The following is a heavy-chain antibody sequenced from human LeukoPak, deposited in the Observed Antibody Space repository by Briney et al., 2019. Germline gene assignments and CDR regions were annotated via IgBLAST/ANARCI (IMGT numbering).Heavy chain of an antibody. CDR2: ISISGSTI. D-gene: IGHD6-13*01. Sequence: GGSLRLSCAASGFTFSSHGMSWVRQAPGKGLEWVSYISISGSTIYYADSVKGRFTISRDNAKNSLYLQMNSLRAEDTAVYYCARGIAQGFDYWGQGTLVTVSS. V-gene: IGHV3-48*04. CDR3: ARGIAQGFDY. CDR1: GFTFSSHG. J-gene: IGHJ4*02.